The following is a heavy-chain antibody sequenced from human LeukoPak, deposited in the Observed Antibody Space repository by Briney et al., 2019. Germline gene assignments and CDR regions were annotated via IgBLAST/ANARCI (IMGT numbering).Heavy chain of an antibody. J-gene: IGHJ4*02. D-gene: IGHD2/OR15-2a*01. CDR1: GNYW. V-gene: IGHV3-74*01. CDR2: INSDGSWT. CDR3: VSFYETY. Sequence: VSLRLSCAASGNYWMHWVRQVPGKGLVWVSHINSDGSWTSYADSVKGRFTISKDNAKNTVYLQMNSLRAEDTAVYYCVSFYETYWGRGTLVTVSS.